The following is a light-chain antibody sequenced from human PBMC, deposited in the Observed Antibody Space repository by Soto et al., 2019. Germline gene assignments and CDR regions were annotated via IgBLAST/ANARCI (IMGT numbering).Light chain of an antibody. J-gene: IGKJ1*01. CDR1: QTISSW. CDR2: DAS. CDR3: QQYYMGWT. V-gene: IGKV1-5*01. Sequence: DIQMTQSPSTLSGSVGDRVTITCRASQTISSWLAWCQHQPGKAPKLLIYDASTLESGVPSRFSGFGSGTEFTLSISGLQPDDFGTYYCQQYYMGWTFGQGTKVDI.